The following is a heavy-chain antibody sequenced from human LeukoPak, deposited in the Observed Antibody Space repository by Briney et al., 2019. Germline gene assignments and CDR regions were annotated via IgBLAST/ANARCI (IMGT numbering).Heavy chain of an antibody. J-gene: IGHJ5*02. CDR1: GFTFSNYA. CDR2: ISYTGDRT. CDR3: AKDLKLYSKSYRNWFDP. Sequence: RGSLRLSCAASGFTFSNYAMSWVRQAPGKGLECVSVISYTGDRTHYADSVKGRFTISRDNAKNTLYLQMSSLGAEDTAVYYCAKDLKLYSKSYRNWFDPWGQGTLVTVSS. V-gene: IGHV3-23*01. D-gene: IGHD3-16*02.